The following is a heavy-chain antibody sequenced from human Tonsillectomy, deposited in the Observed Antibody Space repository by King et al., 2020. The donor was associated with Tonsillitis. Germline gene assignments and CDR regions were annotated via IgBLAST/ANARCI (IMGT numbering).Heavy chain of an antibody. CDR1: GGTFSTYA. V-gene: IGHV1-69*09. Sequence: QLVQSGAEVKKPGSSVKVSCKVSGGTFSTYAINWVRQAPGQGLEWMGRIIPIVDIANYADKFQGRVTITADKSTNTAYMELRSLRSEETAVYYCAREPPYSSNRYYFDYWGQGTLVTVSS. D-gene: IGHD3-10*01. CDR3: AREPPYSSNRYYFDY. CDR2: IIPIVDIA. J-gene: IGHJ4*02.